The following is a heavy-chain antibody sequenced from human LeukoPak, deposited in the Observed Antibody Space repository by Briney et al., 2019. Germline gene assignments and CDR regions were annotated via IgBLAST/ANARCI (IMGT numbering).Heavy chain of an antibody. CDR1: GFTFSSYS. CDR3: ARGGSSGSYFLFVD. V-gene: IGHV3-48*04. D-gene: IGHD3-10*01. CDR2: ISSSSSTM. Sequence: PGGSLRLSCAASGFTFSSYSMNWVRQAPGKGLEWVSYISSSSSTMYYADSVKGRFTISRDNAKNSLYLQMNSLRAEDTAVYYCARGGSSGSYFLFVDWGQGTLVTVSS. J-gene: IGHJ4*02.